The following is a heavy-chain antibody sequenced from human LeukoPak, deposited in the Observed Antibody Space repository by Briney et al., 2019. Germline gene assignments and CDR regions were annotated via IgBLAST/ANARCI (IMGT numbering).Heavy chain of an antibody. CDR1: GFTFDDYG. V-gene: IGHV3-20*04. CDR2: INWNGGST. D-gene: IGHD3-22*01. Sequence: GSLRLSCAASGFTFDDYGMSWVRQAPGKGLEWVSGINWNGGSTGYADSVKGRFTISRDNAKNSLYLQMNSLRAEDTALYYCARAGYYDSSGYPGDAFDIWGQGTMVTVSS. J-gene: IGHJ3*02. CDR3: ARAGYYDSSGYPGDAFDI.